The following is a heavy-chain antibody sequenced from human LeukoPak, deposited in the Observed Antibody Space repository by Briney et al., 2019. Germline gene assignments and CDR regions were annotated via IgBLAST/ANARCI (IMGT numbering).Heavy chain of an antibody. Sequence: GESLKISCKGSGYSFTSYWIGWVRQTPGKGLEWMGIIYPGDSDNRYSQSFQGQVTISADKSISTAYLQWSSLKASDTAMYYCARRANDAFDLWGQGTMVTVSS. CDR3: ARRANDAFDL. J-gene: IGHJ3*01. V-gene: IGHV5-51*01. CDR1: GYSFTSYW. CDR2: IYPGDSDN.